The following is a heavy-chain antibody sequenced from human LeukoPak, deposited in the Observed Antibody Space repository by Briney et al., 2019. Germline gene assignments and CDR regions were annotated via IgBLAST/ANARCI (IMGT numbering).Heavy chain of an antibody. CDR3: ARTLGGQQPAGWFDP. D-gene: IGHD1-14*01. Sequence: SQTLSLTCTVSGGSISSGSYYWSWIRQPAGKGLEWIGRIYTSGSTNYNPSLKSRVTISVDTSKNQFPLKLSSVTAADTAVYYCARTLGGQQPAGWFDPWGQGTLVTVSS. CDR1: GGSISSGSYY. CDR2: IYTSGST. J-gene: IGHJ5*02. V-gene: IGHV4-61*02.